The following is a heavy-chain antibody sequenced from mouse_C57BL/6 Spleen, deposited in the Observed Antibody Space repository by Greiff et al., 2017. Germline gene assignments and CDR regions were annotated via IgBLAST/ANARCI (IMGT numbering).Heavy chain of an antibody. V-gene: IGHV1-72*01. Sequence: QVQLKQPGAELVKPGASVKLSCKASGYTFTSYWMHWVKQRPGRGLEWIGRIDPNSGGTKYNEKIKSKATLTVDKPSITAYMQLSSLTSEDSAVYYCARGDYSNLYYYAMDYWGQGTSVTVSS. CDR1: GYTFTSYW. D-gene: IGHD2-5*01. CDR3: ARGDYSNLYYYAMDY. CDR2: IDPNSGGT. J-gene: IGHJ4*01.